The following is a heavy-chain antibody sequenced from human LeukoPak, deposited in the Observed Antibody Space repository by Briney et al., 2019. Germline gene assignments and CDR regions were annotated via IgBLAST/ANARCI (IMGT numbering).Heavy chain of an antibody. CDR1: GFTFDDYG. J-gene: IGHJ6*02. V-gene: IGHV3-20*04. Sequence: GGSLRLSCAASGFTFDDYGMSWVRQAPGKGLEWVSGINWNGGSTGYADSVKGRFTISRDNAKNSLFLQMNSLRAEDTAVYYCARDSLSGVLIGPRLDVWGQGTTVTVSS. D-gene: IGHD3-3*01. CDR2: INWNGGST. CDR3: ARDSLSGVLIGPRLDV.